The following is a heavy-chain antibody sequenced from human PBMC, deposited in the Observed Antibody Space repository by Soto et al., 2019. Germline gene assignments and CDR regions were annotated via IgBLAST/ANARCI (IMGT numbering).Heavy chain of an antibody. CDR1: GFTFSSYA. D-gene: IGHD2-15*01. Sequence: GGSLRLSCAASGFTFSSYAMHWVRQAPGKGLEWVAVISYDGSNKYYADSVKGRFTISRDNSKNTLYLQMNSLRAEDTAVYYCAREGSCYGCFDYWGQGTLVTVSS. CDR2: ISYDGSNK. J-gene: IGHJ4*02. V-gene: IGHV3-30-3*01. CDR3: AREGSCYGCFDY.